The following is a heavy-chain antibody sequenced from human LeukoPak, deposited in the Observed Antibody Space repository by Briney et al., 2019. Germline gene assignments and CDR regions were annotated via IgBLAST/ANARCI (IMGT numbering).Heavy chain of an antibody. CDR3: ARMGDYHLVSFFDY. J-gene: IGHJ4*02. CDR1: GYTLTSYG. D-gene: IGHD4/OR15-4a*01. CDR2: ISAYDGNT. Sequence: ASVKVSCKSSGYTLTSYGFSWVRQAPGQGLEWMGWISAYDGNTNYAQKLQGRVTMTTDTSTSTVYMELTSLRSDDTAVYYCARMGDYHLVSFFDYWGQGTLVTVSS. V-gene: IGHV1-18*01.